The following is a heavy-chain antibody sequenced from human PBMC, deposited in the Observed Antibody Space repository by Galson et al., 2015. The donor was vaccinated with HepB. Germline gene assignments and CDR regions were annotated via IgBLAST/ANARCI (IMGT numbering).Heavy chain of an antibody. CDR2: IFGTDTA. Sequence: SLRLSCAVSGFTIRDFHMGWVRRAPGKGLEWVSVIFGTDTAHYAYADSAKGRFAISRDNYKNTLVLQMNSLRAEDTAVYYCARKGSISAGTIDAFDIWGQGPMVSVSS. CDR1: GFTIRDFH. V-gene: IGHV3-53*01. CDR3: ARKGSISAGTIDAFDI. D-gene: IGHD6-25*01. J-gene: IGHJ3*02.